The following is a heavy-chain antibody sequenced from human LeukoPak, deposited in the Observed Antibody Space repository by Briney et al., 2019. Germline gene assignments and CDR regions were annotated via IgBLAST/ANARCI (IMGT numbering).Heavy chain of an antibody. CDR2: INTDGSST. CDR3: ARLDFWTGKVVNDY. Sequence: GGSLRLSCAASGFTFSSYWMHWVRQAPGKGLVWVSRINTDGSSTSYEDSVKGRFTISRDNAKNTLYLQMNSLRAEDTAVYYCARLDFWTGKVVNDYWGQGTLVTVSS. D-gene: IGHD3/OR15-3a*01. V-gene: IGHV3-74*01. J-gene: IGHJ4*02. CDR1: GFTFSSYW.